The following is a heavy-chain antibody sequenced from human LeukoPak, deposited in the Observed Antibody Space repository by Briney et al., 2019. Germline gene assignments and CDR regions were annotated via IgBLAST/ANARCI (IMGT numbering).Heavy chain of an antibody. CDR1: GFTVSSNY. D-gene: IGHD3-16*01. CDR2: IYSGGST. CDR3: ARVYAASASFDY. V-gene: IGHV3-53*01. J-gene: IGHJ4*02. Sequence: QPGGSLRLSCAASGFTVSSNYMSWVRQAPGKGLEWVSVIYSGGSTYYADSVKGRFTISRDNSKNTLYLLMNSLRAEDTALYYCARVYAASASFDYWGQGTLVTVSS.